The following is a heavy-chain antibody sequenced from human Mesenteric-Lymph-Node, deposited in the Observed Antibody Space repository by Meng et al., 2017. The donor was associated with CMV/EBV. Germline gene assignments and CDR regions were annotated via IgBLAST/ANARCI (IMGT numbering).Heavy chain of an antibody. CDR2: IWYDGSNK. CDR1: GFTFSSYG. CDR3: AKDLNSGSYLYYFDY. J-gene: IGHJ4*02. Sequence: GGSLRLSCAASGFTFSSYGMHWVRQAPGEGLEWVAVIWYDGSNKYYADSVKGRFTITRDNSKNTLYLQMNSLRAEDTAVYYCAKDLNSGSYLYYFDYWGQGTLVTVSS. V-gene: IGHV3-33*06. D-gene: IGHD1-26*01.